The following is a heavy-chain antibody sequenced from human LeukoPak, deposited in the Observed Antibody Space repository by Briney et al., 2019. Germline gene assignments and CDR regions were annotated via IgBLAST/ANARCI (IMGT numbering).Heavy chain of an antibody. D-gene: IGHD1-26*01. V-gene: IGHV4-30-4*01. J-gene: IGHJ5*02. Sequence: SETLSLTCTVSGGSISSGNHYWSWVRQPPGKGLERIGYVHDTGTVYYNTSLKSRLTISVDTSKNQFSLKLSSVIAADTAVYYCARLSGSLNWFDPWGQGTLVTVSS. CDR2: VHDTGTV. CDR3: ARLSGSLNWFDP. CDR1: GGSISSGNHY.